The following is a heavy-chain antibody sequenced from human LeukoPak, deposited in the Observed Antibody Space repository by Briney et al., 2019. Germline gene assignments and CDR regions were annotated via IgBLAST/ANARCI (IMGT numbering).Heavy chain of an antibody. V-gene: IGHV3-33*06. Sequence: GGSLRLSCAASGFTFSSYGMHWVRQAPGKGLEWVAVIWYDGSNKYYADSVKGRFTISRDNSKNTLYLQMNSLRAEDTAVYYCAKPPSHVEYSSSSYYYYYYMDVWGKGTTVTVSS. J-gene: IGHJ6*03. D-gene: IGHD6-6*01. CDR1: GFTFSSYG. CDR2: IWYDGSNK. CDR3: AKPPSHVEYSSSSYYYYYYMDV.